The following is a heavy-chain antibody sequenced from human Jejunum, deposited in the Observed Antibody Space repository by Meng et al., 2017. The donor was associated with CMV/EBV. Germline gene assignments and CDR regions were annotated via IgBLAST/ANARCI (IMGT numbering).Heavy chain of an antibody. CDR2: IHYTETI. J-gene: IGHJ4*02. D-gene: IGHD3-22*01. CDR1: GDSISSGRHF. Sequence: QVQLRESGPALVRAAETLSLTCTISGDSISSGRHFWGGLRQAPGKGLEWIATIHYTETIHYTPSLKSRIAISVDTSKNQVSLKVNSVTAADTAMYYCAADISSAWFYYWGQGILVTVSS. CDR3: AADISSAWFYY. V-gene: IGHV4-39*07.